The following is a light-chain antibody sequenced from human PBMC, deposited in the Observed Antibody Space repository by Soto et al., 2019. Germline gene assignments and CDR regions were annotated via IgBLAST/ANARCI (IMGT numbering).Light chain of an antibody. J-gene: IGLJ2*01. CDR1: SGHSSYA. CDR3: QTWGTGIVV. CDR2: VNSDGSH. Sequence: QAVVTQSPSASASLGASVKLTCTLTSGHSSYAIAWHQQQPEKGPRYLMKVNSDGSHSKEDGIPDRFSGSSSGAERYLTISNLQSEDEADYYCQTWGTGIVVFGGGTKLTVL. V-gene: IGLV4-69*01.